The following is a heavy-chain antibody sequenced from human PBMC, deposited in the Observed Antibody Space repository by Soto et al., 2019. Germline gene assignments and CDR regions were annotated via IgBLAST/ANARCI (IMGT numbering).Heavy chain of an antibody. D-gene: IGHD1-26*01. V-gene: IGHV1-58*01. Sequence: ASVKVSCKTSGLIFSISSVQWVRQARGHRLEWMGRIVVGSGNTDVAQKFRKRVNLTRDMSTNTVYMELRTLTFEDTAIYYCTSEDVGTRLVWGPGSLVSVSS. J-gene: IGHJ4*02. CDR2: IVVGSGNT. CDR3: TSEDVGTRLV. CDR1: GLIFSISS.